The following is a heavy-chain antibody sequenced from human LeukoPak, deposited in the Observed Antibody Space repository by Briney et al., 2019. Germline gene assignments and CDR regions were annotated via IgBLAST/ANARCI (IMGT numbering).Heavy chain of an antibody. D-gene: IGHD5-18*01. V-gene: IGHV4-34*01. CDR3: ARGVDTAPY. CDR2: INHSGST. Sequence: SETLSLTCTVSGGSISSYYWSWIRQPPGKGLEWIGEINHSGSTNYNPSLKSRVTISVDTSKNQFSLKLSSVTAADTAVYYCARGVDTAPYWGQGTLVTVSS. CDR1: GGSISSYY. J-gene: IGHJ4*02.